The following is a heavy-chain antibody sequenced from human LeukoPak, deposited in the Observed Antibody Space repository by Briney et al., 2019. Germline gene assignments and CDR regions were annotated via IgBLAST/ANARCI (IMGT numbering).Heavy chain of an antibody. CDR3: ARAPVTVKDSFDI. Sequence: SETLSLTCAVSGGSINNYYWSWIRQPAGKGLEWIGRISTSGSTNYNASLKSRVTMSVDTSKNQFSLKLRSMTAADTAVYYCARAPVTVKDSFDIWGQGTMVTVSS. V-gene: IGHV4-4*07. CDR1: GGSINNYY. D-gene: IGHD4-11*01. CDR2: ISTSGST. J-gene: IGHJ3*02.